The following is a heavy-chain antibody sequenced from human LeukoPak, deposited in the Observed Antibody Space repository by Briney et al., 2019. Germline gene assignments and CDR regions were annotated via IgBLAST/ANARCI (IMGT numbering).Heavy chain of an antibody. Sequence: GGSLRLSCAPSGFTVSSNYMSWVRQAPGKGLEWVSVIYSGGDTFYADSVKGRFTISRDNSKNTLYLQMNSLRAEDTAVYYCAAKVELRSNGPYFNSCCQGPLVTVSS. CDR3: AAKVELRSNGPYFNS. CDR1: GFTVSSNY. CDR2: IYSGGDT. J-gene: IGHJ4*02. D-gene: IGHD1-7*01. V-gene: IGHV3-53*01.